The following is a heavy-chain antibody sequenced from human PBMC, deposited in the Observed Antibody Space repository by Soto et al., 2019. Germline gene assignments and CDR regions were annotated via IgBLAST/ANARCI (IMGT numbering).Heavy chain of an antibody. Sequence: GASVKVSCKASGYNFNSYYVHWMRQAPGQGLGWMGVINPSDGTTGYAQKFQGRVTVTRDTSTSIVYMELNSLTSEDTAVYYCTRAAPGPVLHYWGQGSLVTVSS. D-gene: IGHD1-1*01. J-gene: IGHJ4*02. CDR2: INPSDGTT. CDR3: TRAAPGPVLHY. V-gene: IGHV1-46*02. CDR1: GYNFNSYY.